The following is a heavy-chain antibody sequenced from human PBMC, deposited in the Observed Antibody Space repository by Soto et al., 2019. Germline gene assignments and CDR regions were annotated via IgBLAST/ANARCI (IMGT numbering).Heavy chain of an antibody. Sequence: QVQLVQSGAEVKKPGSSAKVSCTASGGTFNRYAISWVRQAPGQGLEWMGRIIPLFGTSNYARKFQGRVTIIADKDTSTAYMELSGLRSDDTAVYYCARDYYPPFTHGMDVWGQGTTVTVS. D-gene: IGHD1-26*01. CDR2: IIPLFGTS. V-gene: IGHV1-69*06. CDR3: ARDYYPPFTHGMDV. CDR1: GGTFNRYA. J-gene: IGHJ6*02.